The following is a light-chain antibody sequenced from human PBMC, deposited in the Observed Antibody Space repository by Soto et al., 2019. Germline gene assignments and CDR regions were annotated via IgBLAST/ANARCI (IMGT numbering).Light chain of an antibody. J-gene: IGKJ5*01. CDR3: QQRSNWPIT. V-gene: IGKV3D-20*02. Sequence: EIVLTQSPCTLSLSPGERATLSCRASQSVSNNYLAWYQQKPGQAPRLLIYAASSRATGIPDRFSGGGSGTDFTLTISRLEPEDFAVYYCQQRSNWPITFGQGTRLEIK. CDR1: QSVSNNY. CDR2: AAS.